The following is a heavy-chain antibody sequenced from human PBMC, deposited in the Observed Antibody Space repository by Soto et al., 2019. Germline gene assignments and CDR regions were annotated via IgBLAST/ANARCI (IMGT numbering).Heavy chain of an antibody. D-gene: IGHD3-10*01. V-gene: IGHV1-8*01. CDR1: GYPFTSSD. CDR2: MNPNSGNT. J-gene: IGHJ4*02. Sequence: QVQLVQSGAEVKKPGASVKVSCKASGYPFTSSDINWVRQATGQGLEWMGGMNPNSGNTGYAQKFQGRVTMTRNTYISTADMDLSSLRSEDTAVYYCARGRLLTMVRGVIIYWGQGTLVTVSS. CDR3: ARGRLLTMVRGVIIY.